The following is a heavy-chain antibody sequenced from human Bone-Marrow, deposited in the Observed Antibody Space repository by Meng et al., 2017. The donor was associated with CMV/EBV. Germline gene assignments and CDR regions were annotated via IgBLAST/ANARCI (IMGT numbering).Heavy chain of an antibody. J-gene: IGHJ6*02. CDR2: IRSSGDDT. V-gene: IGHV3-23*01. D-gene: IGHD6-19*01. CDR3: AKVEQLPIYYYYDMDV. Sequence: GGSLRLSCVASGFTFSSYAMHWVRQAPGKGLEWVSGIRSSGDDTHYAVSVKGRFTISRDNSKSTLYLQMSSLRAEDTAIYYCAKVEQLPIYYYYDMDVWGQGTMVTVSS. CDR1: GFTFSSYA.